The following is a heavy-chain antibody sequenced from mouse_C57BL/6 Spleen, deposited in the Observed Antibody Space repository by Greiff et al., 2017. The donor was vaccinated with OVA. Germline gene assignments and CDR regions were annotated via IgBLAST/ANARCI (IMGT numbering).Heavy chain of an antibody. V-gene: IGHV1-55*01. D-gene: IGHD2-4*01. Sequence: QVHVKQPGAELVKPGASVKMSCKASGYTFTSYWITWVKQRPGQGLEWIGDIYPGSGSTNYNEKFKSKATLTVDTSSSTAYMQLSSLTSEDSAVYYCARGYYDYPYAMDYWGQGTSVTVSS. CDR1: GYTFTSYW. CDR2: IYPGSGST. J-gene: IGHJ4*01. CDR3: ARGYYDYPYAMDY.